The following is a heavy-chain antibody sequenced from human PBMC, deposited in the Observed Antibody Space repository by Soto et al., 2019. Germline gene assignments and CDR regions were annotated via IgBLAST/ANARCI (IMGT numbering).Heavy chain of an antibody. CDR2: IWYDGSNK. D-gene: IGHD6-19*01. CDR3: ARVAVAGPIKGTGYFQH. CDR1: GFTFSSYG. J-gene: IGHJ1*01. Sequence: PGGSLRLSCAASGFTFSSYGMHWVRQAPGKGLEWVAVIWYDGSNKYYADSVKGRFTISRDNSKNTLYLQMNSLRAEDTAVYYCARVAVAGPIKGTGYFQHWGQGTLVTVSS. V-gene: IGHV3-33*01.